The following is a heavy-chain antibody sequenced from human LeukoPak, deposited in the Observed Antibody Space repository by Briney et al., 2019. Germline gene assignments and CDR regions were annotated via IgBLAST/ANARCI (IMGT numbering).Heavy chain of an antibody. J-gene: IGHJ4*02. V-gene: IGHV1-69*05. CDR3: ARALWFGSYYFDY. D-gene: IGHD3-10*01. CDR2: IIPVFGTA. CDR1: GYTFTSYD. Sequence: GASVKVSCKASGYTFTSYDINWVRQATGQGLEWMGGIIPVFGTANYAQKFQGRVTITTDESTSTAYMELSSLRSEDTAVYYCARALWFGSYYFDYWGQGTLVTVSS.